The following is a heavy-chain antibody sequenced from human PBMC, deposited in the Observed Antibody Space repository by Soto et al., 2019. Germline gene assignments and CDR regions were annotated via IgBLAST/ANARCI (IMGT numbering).Heavy chain of an antibody. CDR2: IIPIFGTA. J-gene: IGHJ6*02. CDR3: ARGRLRVTFGGVIPPGDYYYGMDV. CDR1: GGTFSSYA. V-gene: IGHV1-69*13. D-gene: IGHD3-16*02. Sequence: ASVKVSCKASGGTFSSYAISWVRQAPGQGLEWMGGIIPIFGTANYAQKFQGRVTITADESTSTDYMELSSLRSEDTAVYYCARGRLRVTFGGVIPPGDYYYGMDVWGQGTTVTVSS.